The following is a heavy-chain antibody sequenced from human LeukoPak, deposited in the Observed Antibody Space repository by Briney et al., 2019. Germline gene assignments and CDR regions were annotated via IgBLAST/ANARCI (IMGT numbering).Heavy chain of an antibody. CDR2: IKQDGSEK. Sequence: PGGSLRLSCAASGFTFSSYWMSWVRQAPGKGLEWVANIKQDGSEKYYVDSVKGRFTISRDNAKSSLYLQMNSLRAEDTAVYYCARDVGYCSSTSCYDAFDIWGQGTMVTVSS. CDR1: GFTFSSYW. D-gene: IGHD2-2*01. J-gene: IGHJ3*02. CDR3: ARDVGYCSSTSCYDAFDI. V-gene: IGHV3-7*01.